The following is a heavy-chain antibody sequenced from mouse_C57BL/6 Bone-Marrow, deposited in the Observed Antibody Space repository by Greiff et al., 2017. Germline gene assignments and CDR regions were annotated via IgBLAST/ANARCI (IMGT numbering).Heavy chain of an antibody. CDR1: GFTFSDYG. Sequence: EVQLQQSGGGLVKPGGSLKLSCAASGFTFSDYGMHWVRQAPEKGLEWVAYISSGSSTIYYADTVKGRFTISRDNAKNTLFLQMTSLRSEDTAMYYCAKLGSYWYFDVWGTGTTVTGSS. CDR3: AKLGSYWYFDV. CDR2: ISSGSSTI. V-gene: IGHV5-17*01. J-gene: IGHJ1*03. D-gene: IGHD4-1*01.